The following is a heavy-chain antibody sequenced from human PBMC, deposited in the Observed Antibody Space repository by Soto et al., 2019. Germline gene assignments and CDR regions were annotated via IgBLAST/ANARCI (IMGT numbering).Heavy chain of an antibody. CDR1: GFTFSSYW. CDR2: IKQDGSEK. J-gene: IGHJ6*02. Sequence: GGSLRLSCAASGFTFSSYWMSWVRQAPGKGLEWVANIKQDGSEKYYVDSVKGRFTISRDNAKNSLYLQMNSLRAEDTAVYYCASDILRFLEWTYYYYGMDVWGQGTTVTVSS. CDR3: ASDILRFLEWTYYYYGMDV. D-gene: IGHD3-3*01. V-gene: IGHV3-7*01.